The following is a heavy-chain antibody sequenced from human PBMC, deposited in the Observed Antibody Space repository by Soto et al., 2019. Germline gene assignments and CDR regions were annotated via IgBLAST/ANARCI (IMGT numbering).Heavy chain of an antibody. V-gene: IGHV1-18*01. CDR2: ISPYNGNT. CDR1: GYNFVKYG. CDR3: ARGILEWYNHYLMEH. Sequence: ASVKVSCKASGYNFVKYGITWVRQAPGQGLEWLGWISPYNGNTKYAQKIQGRVIMTTDTSTTTAYLELLSLTSDDTAVYYCARGILEWYNHYLMEHWGQGTT. D-gene: IGHD3-3*01. J-gene: IGHJ6*01.